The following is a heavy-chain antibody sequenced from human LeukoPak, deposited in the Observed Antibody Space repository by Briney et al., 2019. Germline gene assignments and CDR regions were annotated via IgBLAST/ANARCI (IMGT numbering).Heavy chain of an antibody. J-gene: IGHJ5*02. D-gene: IGHD2-21*01. CDR3: ARELWFANAPGSWLDP. V-gene: IGHV4-30-2*01. CDR2: IFHTGST. CDR1: GDSISSGAYS. Sequence: SQTLSLTCVVSGDSISSGAYSWSWIRQPPGKGLEWIGYIFHTGSTFYNPSLKSRVTISVDNSKNQFSLRLGSVTAADTAVYYCARELWFANAPGSWLDPWGQGALVTVSS.